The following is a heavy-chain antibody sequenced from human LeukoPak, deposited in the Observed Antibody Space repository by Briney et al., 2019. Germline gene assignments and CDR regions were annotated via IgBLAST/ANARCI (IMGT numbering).Heavy chain of an antibody. J-gene: IGHJ4*02. Sequence: GGSLRLSCAASGNYWMHWVRQVPGKGLVWVSHINSDGSWTSYADSVKGRFTISKDNAKNTVYLQMNSLRAEDTAVDYCVSFYETYWGRGTLVTVSS. D-gene: IGHD2/OR15-2a*01. CDR1: GNYW. V-gene: IGHV3-74*01. CDR3: VSFYETY. CDR2: INSDGSWT.